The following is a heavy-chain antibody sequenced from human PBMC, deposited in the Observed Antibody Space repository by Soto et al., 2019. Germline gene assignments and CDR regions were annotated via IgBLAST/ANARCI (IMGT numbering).Heavy chain of an antibody. CDR3: ARVPQHSSGWLSYYYYYYYMDV. J-gene: IGHJ6*03. D-gene: IGHD6-19*01. Sequence: GGSLRLSCAAPGFTLSSYSMNWVRQAPGKGLEWVSSISSSSSYIYYADSVKGRFTISRDNAKNTLYLQMNSLRAEDTAVYYCARVPQHSSGWLSYYYYYYYMDVWGKGTTVTVSS. CDR2: ISSSSSYI. CDR1: GFTLSSYS. V-gene: IGHV3-21*01.